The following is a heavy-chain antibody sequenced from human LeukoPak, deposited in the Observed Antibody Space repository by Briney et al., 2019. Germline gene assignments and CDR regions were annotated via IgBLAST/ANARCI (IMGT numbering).Heavy chain of an antibody. Sequence: GGSLRLSCAASGFTFSSYGMHWVRQAPGKGQEGVAFIRYDGSNKYYADSVKGRFTISRDNSKNTLYLQMNSLRAEDTAVYYCAKDLAGSGYYPDAFDIWGQGTMVTVSS. CDR1: GFTFSSYG. D-gene: IGHD3-22*01. V-gene: IGHV3-30*02. J-gene: IGHJ3*02. CDR3: AKDLAGSGYYPDAFDI. CDR2: IRYDGSNK.